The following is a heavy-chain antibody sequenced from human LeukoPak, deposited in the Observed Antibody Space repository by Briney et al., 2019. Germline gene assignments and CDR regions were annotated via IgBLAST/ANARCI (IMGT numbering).Heavy chain of an antibody. D-gene: IGHD2-15*01. Sequence: GGSLRLSCEASGFMFSSHEVNWVRQPPGRGLEWISYISAGGSITYYADSVKGRFTISRDNAKSSLYLQMINLRVEDTALYYCAGRSSAWYALDIWGQGTMVSVSP. CDR2: ISAGGSIT. V-gene: IGHV3-48*03. CDR1: GFMFSSHE. CDR3: AGRSSAWYALDI. J-gene: IGHJ3*02.